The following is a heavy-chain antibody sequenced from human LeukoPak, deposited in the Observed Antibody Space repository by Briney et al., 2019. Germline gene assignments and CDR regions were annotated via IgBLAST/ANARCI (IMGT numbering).Heavy chain of an antibody. V-gene: IGHV4-59*11. J-gene: IGHJ6*02. CDR2: IHYSGRP. D-gene: IGHD3-16*01. CDR1: GGSISGHY. CDR3: ARFGVDYDMDV. Sequence: KASETLSLTCTGSGGSISGHYWTWIRQPPGKGLEWIGQIHYSGRPDYNPSLKSRVTISVDTSKNQLSLKVTSVTGADTAVYYCARFGVDYDMDVWGQGTTVTVSS.